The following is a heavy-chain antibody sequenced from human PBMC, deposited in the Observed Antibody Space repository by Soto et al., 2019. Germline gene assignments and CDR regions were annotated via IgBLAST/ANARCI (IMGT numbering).Heavy chain of an antibody. CDR1: GYTFTGYY. D-gene: IGHD1-26*01. Sequence: ASVKVSCKASGYTFTGYYMHWVRQAPGQGLEWMGWINPNSGGTNYAQKFQGWVTMTRDTSISTAYMELSRLRSDDTAVYYCARGRAVGATQTNEDYWGQGTLVTVSS. V-gene: IGHV1-2*04. J-gene: IGHJ4*02. CDR3: ARGRAVGATQTNEDY. CDR2: INPNSGGT.